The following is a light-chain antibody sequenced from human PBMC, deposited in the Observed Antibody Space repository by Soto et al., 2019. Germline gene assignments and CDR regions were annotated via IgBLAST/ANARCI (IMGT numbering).Light chain of an antibody. Sequence: DIVLTQSPGTLSLSPGDRAALSCGASQSLSNNFLAWYQQKPGQATRLLISGASSRATGIPDRFSGSGSGTDFTLTITRVEPEDFAVYYCQQYATSPLTFGGGTKVEIK. CDR3: QQYATSPLT. V-gene: IGKV3-20*01. CDR1: QSLSNNF. CDR2: GAS. J-gene: IGKJ4*01.